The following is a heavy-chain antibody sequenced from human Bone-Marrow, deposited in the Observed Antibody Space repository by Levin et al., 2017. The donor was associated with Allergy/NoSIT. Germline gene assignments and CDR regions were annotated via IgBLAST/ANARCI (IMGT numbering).Heavy chain of an antibody. Sequence: TGGSLRLSCAASGFTFTSYYMTWIRQTPGKGLEWLSSIDQSGTYTIYADSVRGRFTISKADAENSLYLQMNSLRPEDTAIYYCARESWYNADYWGQGTLVTVSS. V-gene: IGHV3-11*05. CDR3: ARESWYNADY. D-gene: IGHD1-1*01. CDR2: IDQSGTYT. CDR1: GFTFTSYY. J-gene: IGHJ4*02.